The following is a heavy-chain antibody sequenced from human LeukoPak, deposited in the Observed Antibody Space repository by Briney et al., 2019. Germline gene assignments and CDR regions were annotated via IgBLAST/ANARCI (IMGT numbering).Heavy chain of an antibody. J-gene: IGHJ4*02. D-gene: IGHD5-24*01. CDR2: ISTGSSYI. CDR1: GFTFSSYT. Sequence: GGSLRLSCAASGFTFSSYTMNWVRQAPGKGLEWVSSISTGSSYIYYANSVKGRFTISRDNAKNSLYLQMNSLRAEGTAVYYCARDRLGVEMTTINRFDYWGQGTLVAVSS. CDR3: ARDRLGVEMTTINRFDY. V-gene: IGHV3-21*01.